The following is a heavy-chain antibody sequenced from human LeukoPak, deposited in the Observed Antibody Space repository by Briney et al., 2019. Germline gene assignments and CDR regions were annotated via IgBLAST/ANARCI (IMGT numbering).Heavy chain of an antibody. CDR1: RFIFSGYS. D-gene: IGHD5-12*01. V-gene: IGHV3-21*06. CDR3: ARDRAPRARIGGMDV. J-gene: IGHJ6*02. Sequence: GGSLRLSCADSRFIFSGYSMNWVRQAPGKGLEWVSYVSESSSHTYYAASVKGRFTISRDNAKNSLYLQMNSLRADDTGIYYCARDRAPRARIGGMDVWGQGTTVIVSS. CDR2: VSESSSHT.